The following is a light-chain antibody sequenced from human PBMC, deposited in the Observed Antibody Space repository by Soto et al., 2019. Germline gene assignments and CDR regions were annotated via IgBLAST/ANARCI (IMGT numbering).Light chain of an antibody. J-gene: IGKJ4*01. Sequence: EIVMTQSPATLSVSPGERATLSCRASQSVSSNLAWYQQKPGQAPRHLIYGASTRATGIPARFSGSGSGTEFTLTISSLQSEDFAVYYCQQYNNWPPAFALTFGGGTKVEIK. CDR3: QQYNNWPPAFALT. V-gene: IGKV3-15*01. CDR1: QSVSSN. CDR2: GAS.